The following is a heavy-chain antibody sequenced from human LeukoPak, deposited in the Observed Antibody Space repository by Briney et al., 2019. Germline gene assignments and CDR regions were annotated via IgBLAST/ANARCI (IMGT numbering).Heavy chain of an antibody. Sequence: PGGSLRLSCVASGFTFRIYGMNWVRQAPGKGPEWVSYISHTSDSILYADSVKGRFTMSRDNAKKSLYLQMNSLRAEDSAVYYCARATRNGYDYWGQGTLDTVSS. CDR3: ARATRNGYDY. CDR2: ISHTSDSI. D-gene: IGHD5-24*01. V-gene: IGHV3-48*01. J-gene: IGHJ4*02. CDR1: GFTFRIYG.